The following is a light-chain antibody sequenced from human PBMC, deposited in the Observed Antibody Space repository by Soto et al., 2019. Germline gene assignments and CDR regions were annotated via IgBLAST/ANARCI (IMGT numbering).Light chain of an antibody. CDR1: HNVTSNY. Sequence: EIVLTQSPGTLSLSPGERATLSCRSSHNVTSNYLAWYQQKPGQAPRLLIYDVSSRATGIPDRFSGSGSGTDFTLTISRLEPVDFAVYYCQQYGISPTFGQGTKVEIK. J-gene: IGKJ1*01. V-gene: IGKV3-20*01. CDR3: QQYGISPT. CDR2: DVS.